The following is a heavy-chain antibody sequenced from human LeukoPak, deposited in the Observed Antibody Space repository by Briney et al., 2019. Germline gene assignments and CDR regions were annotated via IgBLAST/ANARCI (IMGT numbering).Heavy chain of an antibody. CDR3: AELGITMIGGV. CDR2: ISSSGSTI. Sequence: GGSLRLSCAASGFTFSSYEVNWVRQAPGKGLEWVSYISSSGSTIYYADSVKGRFTISRDNAKNSLYLRMNSLRAEDTAVYYCAELGITMIGGVWGKGTTVTISS. V-gene: IGHV3-48*03. CDR1: GFTFSSYE. D-gene: IGHD3-10*02. J-gene: IGHJ6*04.